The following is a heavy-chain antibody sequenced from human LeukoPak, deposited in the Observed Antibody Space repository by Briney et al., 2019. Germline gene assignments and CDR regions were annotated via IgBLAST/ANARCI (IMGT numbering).Heavy chain of an antibody. CDR2: ISGRDATT. CDR1: GFTFSSYA. CDR3: AKPRDTIGWYYFDY. Sequence: PGGSLRLSCAASGFTFSSYAMSWVRQAPGKGLEWVSAISGRDATTYYSDSMKGRFTISRDNSMNTLFLQMNSLRADDTAVYYCAKPRDTIGWYYFDYWGQGTLVTVSS. J-gene: IGHJ4*02. V-gene: IGHV3-23*01. D-gene: IGHD6-19*01.